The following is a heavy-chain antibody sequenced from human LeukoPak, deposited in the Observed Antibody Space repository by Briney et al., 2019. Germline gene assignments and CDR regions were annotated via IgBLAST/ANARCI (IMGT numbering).Heavy chain of an antibody. CDR2: INPNSGGT. CDR1: GYTFTSYA. CDR3: ARGNLNWFDP. J-gene: IGHJ5*02. Sequence: GASVKVSCKASGYTFTSYAMNWVRQAPGQGLEWMGWINPNSGGTNYAQKFQGWVTMTRDTSISTAYMELSRLRSDDTAVYYCARGNLNWFDPWGQGTLVTVSS. V-gene: IGHV1-2*04.